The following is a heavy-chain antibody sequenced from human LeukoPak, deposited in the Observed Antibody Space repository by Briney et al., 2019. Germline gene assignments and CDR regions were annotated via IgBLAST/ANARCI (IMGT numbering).Heavy chain of an antibody. D-gene: IGHD4-17*01. CDR1: VGSFSGYY. CDR3: ARAHDYGNVFDI. V-gene: IGHV4-34*01. Sequence: SETLSLTCAVYVGSFSGYYWSWLRQPPGKGLEWLGEINHSGSTNYNPSLKSRVTISVDTSKNQFSLKLTSVTAADTAVYYCARAHDYGNVFDIWGQGTMVTVSS. CDR2: INHSGST. J-gene: IGHJ3*02.